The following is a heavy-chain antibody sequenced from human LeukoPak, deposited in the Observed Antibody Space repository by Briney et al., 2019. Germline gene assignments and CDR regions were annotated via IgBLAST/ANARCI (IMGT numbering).Heavy chain of an antibody. Sequence: KTSETLSLTCAVYGGSFSGYYWSWIRQPPGKGLEWIGEINHSGSTNYNPSLKSRVTISVDTSKNQFSLKLSSVTAADTAVYYCARHMLKINRFYGSGSRNSGALGYWGQGTLVTVSS. V-gene: IGHV4-34*01. D-gene: IGHD3-10*01. CDR2: INHSGST. CDR3: ARHMLKINRFYGSGSRNSGALGY. J-gene: IGHJ4*02. CDR1: GGSFSGYY.